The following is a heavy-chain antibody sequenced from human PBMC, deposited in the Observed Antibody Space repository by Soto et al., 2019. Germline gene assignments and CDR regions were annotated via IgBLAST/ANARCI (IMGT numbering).Heavy chain of an antibody. J-gene: IGHJ5*02. Sequence: PGESLKISCEGSGYSFAGYWITWVRQKPGKGLEWMGRIDPSDSQTYYSPSFRGHVTISVTKSITTVFLQWSSLTPDDTAVYYCARGGQKNVYTSIGPWGQGTLVTVSS. CDR2: IDPSDSQT. CDR3: ARGGQKNVYTSIGP. D-gene: IGHD1-1*01. CDR1: GYSFAGYW. V-gene: IGHV5-10-1*01.